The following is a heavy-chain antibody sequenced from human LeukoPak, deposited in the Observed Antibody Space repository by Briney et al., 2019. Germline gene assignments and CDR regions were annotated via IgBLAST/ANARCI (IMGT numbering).Heavy chain of an antibody. Sequence: GGSLRLSCAASGFTFSSYAMHWVRQAPGKGLEWVAVISYDGSNKYYADSVKGRFTISRDNSKNTLYLQMNSPRAEDTAVYYCAKDMVYGDYGFDYWGQGTLVTVSS. J-gene: IGHJ4*02. CDR2: ISYDGSNK. D-gene: IGHD4-17*01. CDR1: GFTFSSYA. V-gene: IGHV3-30*04. CDR3: AKDMVYGDYGFDY.